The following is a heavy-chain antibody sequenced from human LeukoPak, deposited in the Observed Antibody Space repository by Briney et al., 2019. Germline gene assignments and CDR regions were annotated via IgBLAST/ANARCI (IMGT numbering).Heavy chain of an antibody. CDR1: GFTFSSYE. J-gene: IGHJ4*02. Sequence: PGGSLRLSCAASGFTFSSYEMNWVRQAPGKGLEWVSYISSSGSTIYYADSVKGRFTISRDNAKNSLYLQMNSLRAEDTAVYYCARIGYSYGYFTGYYFDYWGQGTLVTVSS. CDR3: ARIGYSYGYFTGYYFDY. V-gene: IGHV3-48*03. CDR2: ISSSGSTI. D-gene: IGHD5-18*01.